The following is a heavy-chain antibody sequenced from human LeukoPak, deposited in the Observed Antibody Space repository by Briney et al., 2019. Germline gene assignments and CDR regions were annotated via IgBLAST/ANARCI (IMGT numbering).Heavy chain of an antibody. D-gene: IGHD3-22*01. V-gene: IGHV4-30-4*07. CDR2: IYYSGST. CDR3: ARSHPGYYYDSSGSPGAFDI. Sequence: SETLSLTCAVSGGSISSGGYSWSWIRQPPGKGLEWIGYIYYSGSTYYNPSLKSRVTISVDTSKNQFSLKLSSVTAADTAVYYCARSHPGYYYDSSGSPGAFDIWGQGTMVTVSS. CDR1: GGSISSGGYS. J-gene: IGHJ3*02.